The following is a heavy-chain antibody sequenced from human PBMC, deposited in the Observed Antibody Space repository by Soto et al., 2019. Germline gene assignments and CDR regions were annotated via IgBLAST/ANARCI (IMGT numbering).Heavy chain of an antibody. CDR3: ASTRRTYYYDSSGPPYYYYGMDV. J-gene: IGHJ6*02. V-gene: IGHV5-51*01. CDR2: IYPGDSDT. Sequence: GESLKISCKGSGYSFTSYWIGWVRQMRGKGLEWMGIIYPGDSDTRYSPSFQGQVTISADKSISTAYLQWSSLKASDTAMYYCASTRRTYYYDSSGPPYYYYGMDVWGQVTTVTVAS. CDR1: GYSFTSYW. D-gene: IGHD3-22*01.